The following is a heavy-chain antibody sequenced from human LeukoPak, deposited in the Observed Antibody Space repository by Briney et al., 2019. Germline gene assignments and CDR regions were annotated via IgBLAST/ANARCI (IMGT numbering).Heavy chain of an antibody. J-gene: IGHJ4*02. CDR2: IYHSGST. CDR1: GGSISSGGYS. Sequence: SETLSLTCAVSGGSISSGGYSWRWIRQPPGKGLEWIGYIYHSGSTYYNPSLKSRVTISVDTSKNQFSLKLSSVTAADTAVYYCASRYYYDSSGKIDYWGQGTLVTVSS. CDR3: ASRYYYDSSGKIDY. D-gene: IGHD3-22*01. V-gene: IGHV4-30-2*01.